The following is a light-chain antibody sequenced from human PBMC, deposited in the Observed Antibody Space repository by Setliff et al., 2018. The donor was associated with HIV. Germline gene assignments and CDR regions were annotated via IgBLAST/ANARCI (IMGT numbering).Light chain of an antibody. CDR2: QAT. V-gene: IGLV2-23*01. J-gene: IGLJ1*01. Sequence: QSALTQPASVSGSPGQSITISCTGTSSDIGRYNLVSWYQQYPGKAPKLMIYQATKRPSRVSNRFSGSKSGNTASLTISGLQAEDEADYYCCSNTGSNTYAFGRGTKVTVL. CDR1: SSDIGRYNL. CDR3: CSNTGSNTYA.